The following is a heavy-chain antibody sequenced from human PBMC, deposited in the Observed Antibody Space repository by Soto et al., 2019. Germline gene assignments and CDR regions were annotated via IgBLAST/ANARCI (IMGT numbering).Heavy chain of an antibody. D-gene: IGHD3-22*01. CDR3: AKEITVYDSSGYYDY. J-gene: IGHJ4*02. V-gene: IGHV3-23*01. CDR2: ISGSGGST. CDR1: GFTFSSYA. Sequence: EVQLLESGGGLVQPGGSLRLSCAASGFTFSSYAMSWVRQAPGKGLEWVSAISGSGGSTYYANSVKGRFTISRDNSMNTLYLQMNSLRAEDTAVYYCAKEITVYDSSGYYDYWGQGTLVTVSS.